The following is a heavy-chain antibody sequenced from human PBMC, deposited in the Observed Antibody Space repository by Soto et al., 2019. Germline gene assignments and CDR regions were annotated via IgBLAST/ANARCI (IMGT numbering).Heavy chain of an antibody. CDR2: INHSGST. J-gene: IGHJ5*02. V-gene: IGHV4-34*01. CDR1: GGSFSGYY. CDR3: ARGRSYYDFWSGYPANWFDP. Sequence: PSETLSLTCAVYGGSFSGYYWSWIRQPPGKGLEWIGEINHSGSTNYNPSLKSRVTISVDTSKNQFSLKLSSVTAADTAVYYCARGRSYYDFWSGYPANWFDPWGQGTRVTVS. D-gene: IGHD3-3*01.